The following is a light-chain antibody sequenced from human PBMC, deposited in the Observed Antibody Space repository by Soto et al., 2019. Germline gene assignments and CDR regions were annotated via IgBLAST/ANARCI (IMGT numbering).Light chain of an antibody. CDR1: SRDVGTYNY. V-gene: IGLV2-11*01. Sequence: QSALTQPRSVSGSLGQSVTISCTGTSRDVGTYNYVSWYQQHPGKAPKVMIYYVSERPSGVPDRFSGSKSGNTASLTISGLQAEDEAEYYCCSYAGSPRYVLGTGTKVTVL. CDR2: YVS. J-gene: IGLJ1*01. CDR3: CSYAGSPRYV.